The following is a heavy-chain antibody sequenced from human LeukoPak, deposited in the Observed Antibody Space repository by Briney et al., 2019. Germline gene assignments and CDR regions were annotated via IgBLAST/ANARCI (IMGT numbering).Heavy chain of an antibody. CDR2: IYTSGST. CDR3: ASTSRSITIFGVVTRHYYYGMDV. Sequence: SQTLSLTCTVSGGSISSGSYYWSWIRQPAGTGLEWIGRIYTSGSTNYNPSLKSRVTISVDTSKNQFSLKLSSVTAADTAVYYCASTSRSITIFGVVTRHYYYGMDVWGQGTTVTVSS. CDR1: GGSISSGSYY. J-gene: IGHJ6*02. D-gene: IGHD3-3*01. V-gene: IGHV4-61*02.